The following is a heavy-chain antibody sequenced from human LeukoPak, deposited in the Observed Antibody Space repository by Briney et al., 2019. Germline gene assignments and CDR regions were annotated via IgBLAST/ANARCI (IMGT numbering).Heavy chain of an antibody. V-gene: IGHV4-59*08. CDR3: ARTYSSGAFDI. J-gene: IGHJ3*02. CDR1: AGSISSYY. D-gene: IGHD6-25*01. CDR2: FHYSGTT. Sequence: PSETLSLTCTVSAGSISSYYWSWIRQPPGKELEWIGYFHYSGTTNYNPSLKSRVTISVDTSKNQFSLKLRFVTAADTAVYYCARTYSSGAFDIWGQGTMVTVSS.